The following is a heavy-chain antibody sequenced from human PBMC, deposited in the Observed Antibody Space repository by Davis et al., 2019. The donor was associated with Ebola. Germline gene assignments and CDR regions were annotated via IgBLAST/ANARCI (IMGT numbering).Heavy chain of an antibody. CDR3: ARGTRTLDI. D-gene: IGHD3/OR15-3a*01. Sequence: ASVKVSCKASGYTFTNYYMHWVRQAPGQGLEWMGMINPNDGRTIYAQKFQGRVTVTRDTSTTTVYMDLSSLRSEDTAVYYCARGTRTLDIWGQGTMVTVSS. CDR2: INPNDGRT. V-gene: IGHV1-46*01. J-gene: IGHJ3*02. CDR1: GYTFTNYY.